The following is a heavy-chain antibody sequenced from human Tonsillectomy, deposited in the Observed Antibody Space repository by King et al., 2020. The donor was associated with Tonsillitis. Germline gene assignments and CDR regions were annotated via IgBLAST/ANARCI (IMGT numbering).Heavy chain of an antibody. CDR3: ARVLLAADAFDI. CDR2: ISAYNGNT. CDR1: GYTFSSYG. J-gene: IGHJ3*02. D-gene: IGHD2/OR15-2a*01. V-gene: IGHV1-18*01. Sequence: VQLVESGAEVKKPGASVKVSCKASGYTFSSYGITWVRQAPGQGLEWMGWISAYNGNTNYAQKFQGRVTMTTDTSTSTAYMDLRGLRSDDTAVYYCARVLLAADAFDIWGQGTMVTVSS.